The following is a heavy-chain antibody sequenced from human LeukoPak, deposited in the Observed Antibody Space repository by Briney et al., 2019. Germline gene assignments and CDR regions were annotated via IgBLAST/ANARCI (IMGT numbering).Heavy chain of an antibody. CDR1: GFSFSIYG. CDR3: AKGGLRGGTYNDDF. D-gene: IGHD3-16*01. J-gene: IGHJ4*02. Sequence: GGSLRLSCEASGFSFSIYGMSWVRQAPGKGLEWVSGISGSGGNTYYAEALTGRFTISRDNSKNTLYLQMNSLRAADTALYYCAKGGLRGGTYNDDFWGQGTLVTVSS. CDR2: ISGSGGNT. V-gene: IGHV3-23*01.